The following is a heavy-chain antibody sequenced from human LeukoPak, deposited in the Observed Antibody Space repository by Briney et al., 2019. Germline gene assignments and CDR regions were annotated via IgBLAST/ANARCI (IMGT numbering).Heavy chain of an antibody. Sequence: GRSLRLSCAASGFTFSSYAMHWVRQAPGKGLEWVAVISYDGSNKYYADSVKGRFTISRDNSKNTLYLQMNSLRAEDTAVYYCAKVEGASFDYWGQGTLVTVSS. CDR2: ISYDGSNK. D-gene: IGHD1-26*01. V-gene: IGHV3-30-3*01. J-gene: IGHJ4*02. CDR3: AKVEGASFDY. CDR1: GFTFSSYA.